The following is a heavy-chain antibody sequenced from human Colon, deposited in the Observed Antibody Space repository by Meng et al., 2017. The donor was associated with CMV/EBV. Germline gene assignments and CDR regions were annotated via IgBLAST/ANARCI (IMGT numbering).Heavy chain of an antibody. D-gene: IGHD3-10*01. CDR2: IYPGDSDT. CDR1: GFNLNNSW. J-gene: IGHJ4*02. V-gene: IGHV5-51*01. Sequence: KGSGFNLNNSWIAWVRQMPGKGLEWMGIIYPGDSDTRYSPSFQVQVTISADKSVSAAYLQLTSLRASDTAMYYCAKQGYYGSGSDYWGQGTLVTVSS. CDR3: AKQGYYGSGSDY.